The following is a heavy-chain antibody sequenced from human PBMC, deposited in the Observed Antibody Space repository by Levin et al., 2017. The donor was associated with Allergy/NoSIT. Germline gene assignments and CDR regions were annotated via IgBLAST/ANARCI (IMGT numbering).Heavy chain of an antibody. CDR2: ISGSGGST. D-gene: IGHD3-16*01. CDR3: AKPNDYIWGRYPYGMDV. V-gene: IGHV3-23*01. Sequence: GESLKISSAASGFTFSSYAMSWVRQAPGKGLEWVSAISGSGGSTYYADSVKGRFTISRDNSKETLYLQMKSLRAEDTAVYYCAKPNDYIWGRYPYGMDVWGQGTTVTVSS. J-gene: IGHJ6*02. CDR1: GFTFSSYA.